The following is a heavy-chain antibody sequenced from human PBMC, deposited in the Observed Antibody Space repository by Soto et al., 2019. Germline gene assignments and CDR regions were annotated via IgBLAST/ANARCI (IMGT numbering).Heavy chain of an antibody. CDR1: GGSISGDH. V-gene: IGHV4-59*01. CDR2: MYNSGST. D-gene: IGHD5-18*01. J-gene: IGHJ4*02. Sequence: SETLSLTCSVSGGSISGDHWSWVRQPPGKGLEWIGYMYNSGSTNNNPSLKSRATISLDTSKNQVSLKLSSVTAADTAVYYCASGKQLDRFDYWGQGTQVTVSS. CDR3: ASGKQLDRFDY.